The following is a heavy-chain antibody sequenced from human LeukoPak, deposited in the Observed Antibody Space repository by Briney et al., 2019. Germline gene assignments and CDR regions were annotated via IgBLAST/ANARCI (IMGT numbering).Heavy chain of an antibody. CDR3: ARSIVRWLRAQGFDP. J-gene: IGHJ5*02. Sequence: PGGSLRLSCAASGFTFSSYEMNWVRQAPGKGLEWVSYISSGGKTTYYADSVKGRFTISRDNANSSLYLQMNNLRAEDTAVYYCARSIVRWLRAQGFDPWGQGTLVTVSS. V-gene: IGHV3-48*03. D-gene: IGHD5-12*01. CDR2: ISSGGKTT. CDR1: GFTFSSYE.